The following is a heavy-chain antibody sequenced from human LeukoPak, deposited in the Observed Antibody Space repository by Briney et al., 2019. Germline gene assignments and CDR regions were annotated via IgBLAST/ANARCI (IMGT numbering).Heavy chain of an antibody. V-gene: IGHV4-34*01. CDR2: INHSGST. J-gene: IGHJ5*02. CDR1: GGSFSGYY. D-gene: IGHD3-10*01. Sequence: PSETLSLTCAVYGGSFSGYYWSWVRQPPGKGLEWIGEINHSGSTNYNPSLKSRVTISVDTSKNQFSLKLSSVTAADTAVYYCARGLGYYGSGKLVGTWFDPWGQGTLVTVSS. CDR3: ARGLGYYGSGKLVGTWFDP.